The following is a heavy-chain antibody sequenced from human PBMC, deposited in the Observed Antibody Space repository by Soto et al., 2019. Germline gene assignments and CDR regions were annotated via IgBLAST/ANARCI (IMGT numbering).Heavy chain of an antibody. CDR2: ISGSGGST. CDR3: AKDFSEWMGITMVLPDAFDI. J-gene: IGHJ3*02. D-gene: IGHD3-10*01. Sequence: GGSLRLSCAASGFTFSSYAMSWVRQAPGKGLEWVSAISGSGGSTYYADSVKGRFTISRDNSKNTLYLQMNSLRAEDTAVYYCAKDFSEWMGITMVLPDAFDIWGQGTMVTVSS. V-gene: IGHV3-23*01. CDR1: GFTFSSYA.